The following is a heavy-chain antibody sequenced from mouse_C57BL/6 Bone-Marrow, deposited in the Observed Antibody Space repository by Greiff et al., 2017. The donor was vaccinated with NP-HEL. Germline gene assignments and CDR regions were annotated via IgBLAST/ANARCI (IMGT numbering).Heavy chain of an antibody. D-gene: IGHD1-1*01. CDR2: IYPGSGST. Sequence: QVQLQQPGAELVKPGASVKMSCKASGYTFTSYWITWVKQRPGQGLEWIGDIYPGSGSTNYNEKFKSKATLTVDTSSSTAYMQLSSLTSEDSAVYYCARGWAYYYGSSYDWYFDVWGTGTTVTVSS. V-gene: IGHV1-55*01. J-gene: IGHJ1*03. CDR1: GYTFTSYW. CDR3: ARGWAYYYGSSYDWYFDV.